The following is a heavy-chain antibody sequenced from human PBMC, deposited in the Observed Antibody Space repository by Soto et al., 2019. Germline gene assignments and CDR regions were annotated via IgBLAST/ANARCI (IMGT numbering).Heavy chain of an antibody. V-gene: IGHV1-46*01. Sequence: ASVKVSCKACGYLFTSYYIHWARQAPGQGLEWMGLINPNSGTTTYAQKFQGRVTMTRDTSTRTVYMELSSLRSEDTAIYYCASPDYDSGAPLSYYALDGRGPGTTVRVSS. CDR1: GYLFTSYY. D-gene: IGHD3-16*01. CDR3: ASPDYDSGAPLSYYALDG. J-gene: IGHJ6*02. CDR2: INPNSGTT.